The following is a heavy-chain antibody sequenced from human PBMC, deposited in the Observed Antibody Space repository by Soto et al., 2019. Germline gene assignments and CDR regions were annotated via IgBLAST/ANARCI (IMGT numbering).Heavy chain of an antibody. CDR1: GFTFSSYA. J-gene: IGHJ4*02. D-gene: IGHD4-17*01. V-gene: IGHV3-64*01. CDR2: ISSNGGST. Sequence: GGSLSLSCAASGFTFSSYAMHWVRQAPGKGLEYVSAISSNGGSTYYANSVKGRFTISRDNSKNTLYLQMGSLRAEDMAVYYCARLEGDYDVWFDYWGQGTLVTVSS. CDR3: ARLEGDYDVWFDY.